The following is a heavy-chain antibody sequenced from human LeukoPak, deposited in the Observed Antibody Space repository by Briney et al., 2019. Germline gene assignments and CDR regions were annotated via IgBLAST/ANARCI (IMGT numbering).Heavy chain of an antibody. D-gene: IGHD3-22*01. CDR2: IYYSGST. CDR3: ARSARSGGYYDSSSYYPRGYYDY. CDR1: GGSISSSSYY. Sequence: RASETLSLTCTVSGGSISSSSYYWDWIRQPPGKGLEWIGSIYYSGSTYYNPSLRSRVTISVDTSKNQFSLKLSSVTAADTAVYYCARSARSGGYYDSSSYYPRGYYDYWGQGILVTVSS. V-gene: IGHV4-39*01. J-gene: IGHJ4*02.